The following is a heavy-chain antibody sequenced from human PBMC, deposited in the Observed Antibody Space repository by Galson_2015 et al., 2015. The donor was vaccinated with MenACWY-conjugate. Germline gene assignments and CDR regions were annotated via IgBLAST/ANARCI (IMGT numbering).Heavy chain of an antibody. CDR3: ARDRATVTNYYYYGMDV. Sequence: GRFTISRDNAKNSLYLQMNSLRAEDTALYYCARDRATVTNYYYYGMDVWGQGTTVTVSS. D-gene: IGHD4-17*01. V-gene: IGHV3-20*03. J-gene: IGHJ6*02.